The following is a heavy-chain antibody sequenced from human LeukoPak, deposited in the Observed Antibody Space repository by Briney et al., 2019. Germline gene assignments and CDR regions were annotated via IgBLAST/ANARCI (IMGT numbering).Heavy chain of an antibody. J-gene: IGHJ5*02. D-gene: IGHD6-19*01. CDR1: GFTFSSYS. CDR3: ARDGSGWNNWFDP. V-gene: IGHV3-21*01. Sequence: NPGGSLRLSCAASGFTFSSYSMNWVRQAPGKGLEWVSSISTSSSYIYYADSVKGRFTISRDNAKKFLYLQMSGLRAEDTAVYYCARDGSGWNNWFDPWGQGTLVTVSS. CDR2: ISTSSSYI.